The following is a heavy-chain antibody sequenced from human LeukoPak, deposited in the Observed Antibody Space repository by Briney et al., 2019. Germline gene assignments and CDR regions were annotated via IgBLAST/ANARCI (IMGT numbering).Heavy chain of an antibody. Sequence: ASEKVSCKASGYTFTGYYMHWVRQAPGQGLEWMGWINPNSGGTNYAQKFQGRVTMTRDTSISTAYMELSRLRSDDTAVYYCARDPGSIAVAGTGDYWGQGTLVTVSS. V-gene: IGHV1-2*02. J-gene: IGHJ4*02. CDR2: INPNSGGT. CDR1: GYTFTGYY. CDR3: ARDPGSIAVAGTGDY. D-gene: IGHD6-19*01.